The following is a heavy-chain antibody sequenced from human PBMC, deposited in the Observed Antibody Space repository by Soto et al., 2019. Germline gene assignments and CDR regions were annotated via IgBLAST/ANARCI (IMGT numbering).Heavy chain of an antibody. V-gene: IGHV4-31*03. CDR1: GGSISSGGYY. D-gene: IGHD5-18*01. CDR3: ARVTGGYSDY. Sequence: SETLSLTCTVSGGSISSGGYYWSWIRQHPGKGLEWIGYIYYSGSTYYNPSLKSRVTISVDTSKNQFSLKLSSVTAADTAVYYCARVTGGYSDYWGQGTLVTVSS. CDR2: IYYSGST. J-gene: IGHJ4*02.